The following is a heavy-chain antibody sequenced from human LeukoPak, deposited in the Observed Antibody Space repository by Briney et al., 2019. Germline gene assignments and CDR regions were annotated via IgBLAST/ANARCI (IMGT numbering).Heavy chain of an antibody. D-gene: IGHD3-16*02. J-gene: IGHJ4*02. V-gene: IGHV3-74*01. CDR3: ARDRHSLLFDY. CDR2: ICPGGTIT. Sequence: GGSLRLSCTASGFTFSNYCMHWVRQTPGKGLIWVSRICPGGTITNYADSVKGRFTISRDDAKNMMFLQMNSLRADDTAVYYCARDRHSLLFDYWGQGTLVTVSS. CDR1: GFTFSNYC.